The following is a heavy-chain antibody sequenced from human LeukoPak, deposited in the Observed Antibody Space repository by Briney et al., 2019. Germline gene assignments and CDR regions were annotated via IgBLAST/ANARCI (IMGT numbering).Heavy chain of an antibody. CDR1: GFTFSSYA. V-gene: IGHV3-30-3*01. CDR2: ISYDGSNK. D-gene: IGHD1-26*01. Sequence: GGSLRLSCAASGFTFSSYAMHWVRQAPGKGLEWVAVISYDGSNKYYADSVKGRFTISRDNSKNTLYLQMNSLRTEDTAVYYCATHPQSSREGTPFDYWGQGTLVTVSS. J-gene: IGHJ4*02. CDR3: ATHPQSSREGTPFDY.